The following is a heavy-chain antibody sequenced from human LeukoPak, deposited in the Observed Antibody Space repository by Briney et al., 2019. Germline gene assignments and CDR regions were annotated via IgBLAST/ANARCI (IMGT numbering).Heavy chain of an antibody. CDR2: IYYSGST. CDR1: GGSISSYY. V-gene: IGHV4-59*08. CDR3: ARLGTDYYGSGIHP. Sequence: SETLSLTCTVSGGSISSYYWSWIRQPPGKGLEWIGYIYYSGSTNYNPSLKSRVTISVDTSKNQFSLKLSSVTAADTAVYYRARLGTDYYGSGIHPWGQGTLVTVSS. D-gene: IGHD3-10*01. J-gene: IGHJ5*02.